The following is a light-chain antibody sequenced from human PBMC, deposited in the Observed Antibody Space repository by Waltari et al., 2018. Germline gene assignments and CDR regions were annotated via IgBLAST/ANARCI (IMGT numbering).Light chain of an antibody. CDR3: QSYDNGLSGVV. Sequence: QSVLTQPPSVSGAPGQRVTIPCTGSRSNLGAGYDLQWYRHLPGSAPKLLIFSNKKRPSGVPDRYSGSRSGTSASLTITGLQAEDEADYYCQSYDNGLSGVVFGGGTRLTVL. CDR2: SNK. V-gene: IGLV1-40*01. CDR1: RSNLGAGYD. J-gene: IGLJ2*01.